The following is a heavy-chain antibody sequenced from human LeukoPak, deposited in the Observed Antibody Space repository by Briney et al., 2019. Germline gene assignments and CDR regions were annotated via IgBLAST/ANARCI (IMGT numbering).Heavy chain of an antibody. CDR2: ISGSGGLT. CDR3: AKGYYDYIWGSYRSDAFDI. Sequence: GGSLRLSCAASGFPFNSYVMTWVRQATGKGLEWVSVISGSGGLTYHADSVKGRFTVSRDNSKNTLYLQMNSPRAEDTAVYSCAKGYYDYIWGSYRSDAFDIWGQGTMVTVSS. D-gene: IGHD3-16*02. J-gene: IGHJ3*02. CDR1: GFPFNSYV. V-gene: IGHV3-23*01.